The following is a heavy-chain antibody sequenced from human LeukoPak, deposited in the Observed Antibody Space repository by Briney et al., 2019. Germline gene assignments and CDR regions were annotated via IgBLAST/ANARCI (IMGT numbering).Heavy chain of an antibody. Sequence: GGSLRLSCAASGFTFSSYAMTWVRQAPGKGLEWVANIKQDGSEKYYMDSVKGRFTISRDNSNNTLFLHLNSLRGEDTAVYYCTRNSGWYGLSWGQGTLVTVSS. CDR1: GFTFSSYA. J-gene: IGHJ1*01. V-gene: IGHV3-7*03. CDR3: TRNSGWYGLS. CDR2: IKQDGSEK. D-gene: IGHD6-19*01.